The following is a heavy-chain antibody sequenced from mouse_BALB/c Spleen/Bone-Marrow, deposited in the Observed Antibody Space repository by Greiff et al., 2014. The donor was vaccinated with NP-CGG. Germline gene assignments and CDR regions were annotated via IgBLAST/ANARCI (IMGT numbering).Heavy chain of an antibody. CDR3: ARDTMDY. CDR2: IFPGNVNT. CDR1: GYTFTSYY. V-gene: IGHV1S56*01. J-gene: IGHJ4*01. Sequence: SVRISCKASGYTFTSYYIHWVKQRPGQGLEWIGWIFPGNVNTKYNEKFKGKATLTADKSSSTAYMQLSSLTSEDSAVYFCARDTMDYWGQGTSVTVSS.